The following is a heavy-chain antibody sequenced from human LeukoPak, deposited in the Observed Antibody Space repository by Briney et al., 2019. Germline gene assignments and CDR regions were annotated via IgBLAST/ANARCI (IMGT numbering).Heavy chain of an antibody. V-gene: IGHV4-34*01. Sequence: SETLSLTCAVYGGSFSGYYWSWIRQPPGRGLEWIGEINHSGSTNYNPSLKSRVTISVDTSKNQFSLKLSSVTAADTAVYYYARGSELRPARYSSSWGVFLNAFDIWGQGTMVTVSS. CDR1: GGSFSGYY. J-gene: IGHJ3*02. D-gene: IGHD6-13*01. CDR2: INHSGST. CDR3: ARGSELRPARYSSSWGVFLNAFDI.